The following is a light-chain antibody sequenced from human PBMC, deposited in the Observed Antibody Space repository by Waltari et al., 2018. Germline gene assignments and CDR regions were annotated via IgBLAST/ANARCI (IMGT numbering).Light chain of an antibody. J-gene: IGKJ5*01. Sequence: VVLTQSPATLSVSPGESAIISCRASQSVSSNLAWYQQKPGQAPRLLIYDASTRASSTPTRFRGSGSGTEFTLTITSRQSEDSATYDCQQYNRWPPITIVQGARLDNK. CDR3: QQYNRWPPIT. CDR2: DAS. V-gene: IGKV3-15*01. CDR1: QSVSSN.